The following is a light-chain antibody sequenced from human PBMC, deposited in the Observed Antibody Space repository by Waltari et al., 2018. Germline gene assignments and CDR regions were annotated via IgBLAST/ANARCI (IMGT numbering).Light chain of an antibody. V-gene: IGKV1-39*01. CDR3: QQSNTTPRT. J-gene: IGKJ4*02. CDR2: AAS. Sequence: DIQMTQSPSSLSASVGDRVTITCRASQRINNYLNWFQQKPGKAPKVLIYAASTLQSGVPSRFSGSGSGTDFTLTISSLQPEDFATYYCQQSNTTPRTFGEGTKVEFK. CDR1: QRINNY.